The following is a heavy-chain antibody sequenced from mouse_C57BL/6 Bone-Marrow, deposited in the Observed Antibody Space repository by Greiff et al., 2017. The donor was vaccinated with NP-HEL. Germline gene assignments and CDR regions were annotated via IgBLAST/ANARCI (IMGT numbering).Heavy chain of an antibody. J-gene: IGHJ1*03. V-gene: IGHV1-19*01. CDR3: ARKGGYDYFSYWYFDV. D-gene: IGHD2-4*01. CDR1: GYTFTDYY. CDR2: INPYNGGT. Sequence: EVQVVESGPVLVKPGASVKMSCKASGYTFTDYYMNWVKQSHGKSLEWIGVINPYNGGTSYNQKFKGKATLTVDKSSSTAYMELNSLTSEDSAVYYCARKGGYDYFSYWYFDVWGTGTTVTVSS.